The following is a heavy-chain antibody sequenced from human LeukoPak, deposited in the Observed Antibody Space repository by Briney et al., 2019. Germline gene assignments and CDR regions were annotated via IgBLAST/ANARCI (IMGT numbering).Heavy chain of an antibody. V-gene: IGHV4-61*02. CDR1: GGSISSGSYY. Sequence: SETLSLTCTVSGGSISSGSYYWSWIRQPAGKGLEWIGRIYTRGSTNYNPSLQSRVTISVDTSKNHFSLKLSSVTAADTAVYYCAREKRYVQNDYWGQGTLVTVSS. J-gene: IGHJ4*02. CDR2: IYTRGST. D-gene: IGHD5-12*01. CDR3: AREKRYVQNDY.